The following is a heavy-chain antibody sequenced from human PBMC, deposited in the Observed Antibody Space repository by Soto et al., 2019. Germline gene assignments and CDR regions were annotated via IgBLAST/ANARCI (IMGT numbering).Heavy chain of an antibody. D-gene: IGHD3-22*01. Sequence: PGGSLRLSCAASGFTFSSYGMHWVRQAPGKGLEWVAVISYDGSNKYYADSVKGRFTISRDNSKNTLYLQMNSLRAEDTAVYYCAKPLGSDSSGYSPTWFDPWRQGTLVTVSS. CDR1: GFTFSSYG. CDR2: ISYDGSNK. V-gene: IGHV3-30*18. J-gene: IGHJ5*02. CDR3: AKPLGSDSSGYSPTWFDP.